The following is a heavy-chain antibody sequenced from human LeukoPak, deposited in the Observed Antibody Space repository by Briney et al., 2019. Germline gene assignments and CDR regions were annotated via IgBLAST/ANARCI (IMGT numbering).Heavy chain of an antibody. CDR1: GFTFTTYG. V-gene: IGHV3-23*01. Sequence: GGTLRLSCSASGFTFTTYGMNWVRRAPGKGLEWVSGIGGSGTRTYYADSVKGRFTISRDNSKNTLYLQMNSLRDEDTAVYYCAKDSHWILFDDWGQGTLVTVSS. CDR3: AKDSHWILFDD. D-gene: IGHD2-2*03. CDR2: IGGSGTRT. J-gene: IGHJ4*02.